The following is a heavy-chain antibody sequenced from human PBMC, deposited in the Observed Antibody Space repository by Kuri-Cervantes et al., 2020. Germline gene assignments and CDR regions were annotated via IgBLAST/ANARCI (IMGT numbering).Heavy chain of an antibody. Sequence: SGPTLVKPTQTLTLTCTFSGSSLSTSGVGVGWIRQPPGKALEWLALIYWDDDKRYGPSLKSRLTITRETSKNQVVLTMTNMDPVDTATYYCARMLYGSGSYFFDYWGQGTLVTVSS. D-gene: IGHD3-10*01. J-gene: IGHJ4*02. CDR3: ARMLYGSGSYFFDY. V-gene: IGHV2-5*05. CDR2: IYWDDDK. CDR1: GSSLSTSGVG.